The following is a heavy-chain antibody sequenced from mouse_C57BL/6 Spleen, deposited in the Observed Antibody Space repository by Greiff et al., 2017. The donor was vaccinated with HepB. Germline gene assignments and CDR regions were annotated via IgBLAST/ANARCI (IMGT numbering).Heavy chain of an antibody. CDR3: ARNYGSSSRFDV. V-gene: IGHV3-6*01. CDR1: GYSITSGYY. Sequence: DVKLQESGPGLVKPSQSLSLTCSVTGYSITSGYYWNWMRQFPGNKLEWMGYISYDGSNNYNPSLKNRISITRDTSKNQFFLKLNSVTTEDTATYYCARNYGSSSRFDVWGTGTTVTVSS. J-gene: IGHJ1*03. D-gene: IGHD1-1*01. CDR2: ISYDGSN.